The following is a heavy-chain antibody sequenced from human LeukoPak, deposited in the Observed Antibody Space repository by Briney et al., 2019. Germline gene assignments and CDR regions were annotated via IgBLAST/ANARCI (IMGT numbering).Heavy chain of an antibody. Sequence: PSETLSLTCTVSGGSISSSSYYWGWIRQPPGKGLEWIGSIYYSGSTYYNPSLKSRVTISVDTSKNQFSLKLSSVTAADTAVYYCARGSYNWNDYYYMDVWGKGTTVTVSS. CDR1: GGSISSSSYY. D-gene: IGHD1-20*01. V-gene: IGHV4-39*07. CDR3: ARGSYNWNDYYYMDV. CDR2: IYYSGST. J-gene: IGHJ6*03.